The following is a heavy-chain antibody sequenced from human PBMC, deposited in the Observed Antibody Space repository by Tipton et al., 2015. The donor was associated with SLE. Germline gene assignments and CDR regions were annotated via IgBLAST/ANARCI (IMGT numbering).Heavy chain of an antibody. D-gene: IGHD3/OR15-3a*01. V-gene: IGHV4-30-4*08. CDR2: IYYSGST. CDR1: GGSISSDLYY. Sequence: TLSLTCTVSGGSISSDLYYWSWIRQPPEKGLEWIGYIYYSGSTYYNPSLKSRVNISIDKSKNLFSLKLSSVTAADTAVYYCAMDREGFDYWGQGTLVTVSS. CDR3: AMDREGFDY. J-gene: IGHJ4*02.